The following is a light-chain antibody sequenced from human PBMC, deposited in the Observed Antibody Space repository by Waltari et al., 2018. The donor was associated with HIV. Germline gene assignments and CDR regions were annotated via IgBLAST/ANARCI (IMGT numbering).Light chain of an antibody. CDR2: DVT. J-gene: IGLJ1*01. V-gene: IGLV2-14*01. CDR3: SSYTSSSTYV. CDR1: SSDIGGYNH. Sequence: QSALTQPASVSGSPGQSITISCTGTSSDIGGYNHVSWYQPHPGKVPKLILYDVTIRPSGVSYRFSGSKSGNTASLTISGLQAEDEADYYCSSYTSSSTYVFGTGTKVTVL.